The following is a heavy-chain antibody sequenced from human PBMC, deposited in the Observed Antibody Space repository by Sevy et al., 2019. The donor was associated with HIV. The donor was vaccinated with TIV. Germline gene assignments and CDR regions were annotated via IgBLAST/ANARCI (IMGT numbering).Heavy chain of an antibody. CDR2: ISTDISKQ. Sequence: GGSLRLSCVASGFNFGTYAMHWVRQAPGKGLEWLAVISTDISKQYYADSVTGRFTISGDNSRTTLYLQMNSLRPEDTALYYCAKDGGIAYTDFDYWGQGTLVTVSS. J-gene: IGHJ4*02. CDR3: AKDGGIAYTDFDY. V-gene: IGHV3-30*04. D-gene: IGHD2-21*01. CDR1: GFNFGTYA.